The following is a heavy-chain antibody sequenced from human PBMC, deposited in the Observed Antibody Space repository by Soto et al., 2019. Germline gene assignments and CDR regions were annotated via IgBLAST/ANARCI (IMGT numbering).Heavy chain of an antibody. CDR2: IYYSGST. D-gene: IGHD6-13*01. J-gene: IGHJ5*02. CDR1: GGSISSGGYY. CDR3: ARGSIAAAGTPQFWFDP. V-gene: IGHV4-31*03. Sequence: PSETLSLTCTVSGGSISSGGYYWSWIRQHPGKGLEWIGYIYYSGSTYYNPSLKSRVTISVDTSKNQFSLKLGSVTAADTAVYYCARGSIAAAGTPQFWFDPWGQGTLVTVS.